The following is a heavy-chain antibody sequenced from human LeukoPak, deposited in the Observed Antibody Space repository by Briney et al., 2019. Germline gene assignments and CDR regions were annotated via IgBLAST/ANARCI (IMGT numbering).Heavy chain of an antibody. J-gene: IGHJ6*02. CDR3: ARGRGYCSGGSCYGMDV. V-gene: IGHV3-7*01. D-gene: IGHD2-15*01. CDR2: IKQDGSEK. CDR1: GFTFSSYW. Sequence: GGSLRLSCAASGFTFSSYWMSWVRQAPGKGLEWVANIKQDGSEKYYVDSVKGRFTISRDNAKNSLYLQMNSLRAEDTAVYYCARGRGYCSGGSCYGMDVWGQGTTVTVSS.